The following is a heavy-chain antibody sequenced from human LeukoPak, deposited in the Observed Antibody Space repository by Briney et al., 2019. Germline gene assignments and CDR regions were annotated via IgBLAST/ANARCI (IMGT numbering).Heavy chain of an antibody. D-gene: IGHD2-15*01. CDR1: GFTFSSFA. CDR3: AKAARASYSDC. Sequence: GGSLRLSCAASGFTFSSFAMRWVRQAPGKGLEWVSAISGSGGSTYYADSVRGRFTISRDNSRNTLFLQMTTLRADDTAVYYCAKAARASYSDCWGQGTLVTVSS. CDR2: ISGSGGST. V-gene: IGHV3-23*01. J-gene: IGHJ4*02.